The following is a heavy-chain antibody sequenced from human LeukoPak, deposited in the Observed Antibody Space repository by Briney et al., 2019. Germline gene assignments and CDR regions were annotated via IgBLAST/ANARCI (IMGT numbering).Heavy chain of an antibody. CDR1: GGSISSYY. CDR3: ARDKGSIDP. D-gene: IGHD2-2*01. J-gene: IGHJ5*02. V-gene: IGHV4-59*01. Sequence: SETLSLTCTVSGGSISSYYWSWIRQPPGKGLGWIGYIYYSGSTNYNPSLKSRVTISVDTSKNQFSLKLSSVTAADTAVYYCARDKGSIDPWGQGTLVTVSS. CDR2: IYYSGST.